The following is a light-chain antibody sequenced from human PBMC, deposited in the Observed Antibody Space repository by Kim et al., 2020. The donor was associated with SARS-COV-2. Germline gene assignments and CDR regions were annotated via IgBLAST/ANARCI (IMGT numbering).Light chain of an antibody. J-gene: IGKJ4*01. V-gene: IGKV4-1*01. CDR2: WAS. Sequence: DIVMTQSPDSLAVSLGERATINCKSSQSLLYTSNNKNYLAWYQHKPGQPPKLLIYWASTRDSGVPDRFTGSGSGTDFTLIISSLQAEDVAVYYCQQYYSNALTFGGGTKLEI. CDR3: QQYYSNALT. CDR1: QSLLYTSNNKNY.